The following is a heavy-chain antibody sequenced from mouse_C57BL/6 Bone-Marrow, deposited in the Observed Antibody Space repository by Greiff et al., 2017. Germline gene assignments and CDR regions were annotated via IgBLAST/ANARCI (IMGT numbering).Heavy chain of an antibody. D-gene: IGHD4-1*01. CDR2: IWGCGST. CDR1: GFSLTSYG. Sequence: VKLMESGPGLVAPSQSLSITCTVSGFSLTSYGVDWVRQPPGKGLEWLGVIWGCGSTNYNSALMSRLSISKDNSKSQVFLKMNSLRTDDAAMYYCASLTGTAYFDVWGTGTTVTVSS. V-gene: IGHV2-9*01. CDR3: ASLTGTAYFDV. J-gene: IGHJ1*03.